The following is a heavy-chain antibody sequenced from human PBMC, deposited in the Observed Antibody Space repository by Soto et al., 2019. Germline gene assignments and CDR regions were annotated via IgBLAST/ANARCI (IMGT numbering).Heavy chain of an antibody. V-gene: IGHV3-21*01. J-gene: IGHJ4*02. Sequence: EVQLVESGGGLVKPGGSLTLSCAASGFAFRSYNMNWVRQAPGKGLEWVASISSGSSNIYYADSVKGRCTISRDNAKNSLSLQMDSLRAEDSAVYYCASATVVAANFDFWCQGTLVTVSS. CDR3: ASATVVAANFDF. CDR1: GFAFRSYN. D-gene: IGHD4-4*01. CDR2: ISSGSSNI.